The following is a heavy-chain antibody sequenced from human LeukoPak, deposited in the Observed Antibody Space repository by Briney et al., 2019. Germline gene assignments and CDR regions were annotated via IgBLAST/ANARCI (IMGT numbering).Heavy chain of an antibody. Sequence: GGSLRLSCAASGFTFSSYAMSWVRQAPGKGLEWVSAISGSGGSTYYADSVKGRFTISRDNSKNTLYLRMNSLRAEDTAVYYCAKDPVFWSGYSPDWFDPWGQGTLVTVSS. D-gene: IGHD3-3*01. CDR3: AKDPVFWSGYSPDWFDP. CDR2: ISGSGGST. J-gene: IGHJ5*02. V-gene: IGHV3-23*01. CDR1: GFTFSSYA.